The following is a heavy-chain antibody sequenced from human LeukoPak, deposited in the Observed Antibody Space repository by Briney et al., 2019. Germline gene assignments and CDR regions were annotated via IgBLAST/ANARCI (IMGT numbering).Heavy chain of an antibody. CDR3: ARGGWGTATDY. CDR2: ISGSGETT. V-gene: IGHV3-23*01. D-gene: IGHD1-1*01. J-gene: IGHJ4*02. CDR1: GFTFRTYA. Sequence: GGSLRLSCTVSGFTFRTYAMSWVRQAPGKGLEWLSAISGSGETTYYADSVKGRFTISRDNAKNTVYLQMNSLRAEDTAVYYCARGGWGTATDYWGQGTLVTVSS.